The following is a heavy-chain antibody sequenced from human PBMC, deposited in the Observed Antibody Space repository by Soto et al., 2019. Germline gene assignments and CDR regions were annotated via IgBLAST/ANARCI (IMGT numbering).Heavy chain of an antibody. D-gene: IGHD3-16*01. V-gene: IGHV3-74*01. J-gene: IGHJ4*02. CDR1: GFTFSNYW. Sequence: EVQLVESGGGLVQPGGSLRLSCAASGFTFSNYWMHWVRQAPGKGPVWVSRINTDGSTTNYADSVKDRFTISRDNAKNTLYLQTTSLGAEDTAVYYCARDLGGYASHWGQGTLVTVSS. CDR2: INTDGSTT. CDR3: ARDLGGYASH.